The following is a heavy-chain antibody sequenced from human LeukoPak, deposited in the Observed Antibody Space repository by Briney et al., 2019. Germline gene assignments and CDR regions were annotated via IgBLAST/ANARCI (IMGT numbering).Heavy chain of an antibody. J-gene: IGHJ3*02. CDR3: AREKGCSSTSCYDAFDI. D-gene: IGHD2-2*01. CDR2: IIPIFGTA. V-gene: IGHV1-69*13. CDR1: GGTFSSYA. Sequence: GASVKVSCKASGGTFSSYAISWVRQAPGQGLEWMGGIIPIFGTANYAQKFQGRVTITADESTSTAYMELSSLRSEDTAVYYCAREKGCSSTSCYDAFDIWGQGTMVTVSS.